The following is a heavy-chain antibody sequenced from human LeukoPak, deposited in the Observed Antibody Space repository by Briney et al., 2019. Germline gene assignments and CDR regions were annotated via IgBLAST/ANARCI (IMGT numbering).Heavy chain of an antibody. CDR2: ISSSSSTI. CDR1: GSTFSSYS. J-gene: IGHJ4*02. CDR3: ARDLRRAIVVVPAAMDY. D-gene: IGHD2-2*01. V-gene: IGHV3-48*01. Sequence: GGSLRLSCAASGSTFSSYSMNWVRQAPGKGLEWVSYISSSSSTIYYADSVKGRFTISRDNAKNSLYLQMNSLRAEDTAVYYCARDLRRAIVVVPAAMDYWGQGTLVTVSS.